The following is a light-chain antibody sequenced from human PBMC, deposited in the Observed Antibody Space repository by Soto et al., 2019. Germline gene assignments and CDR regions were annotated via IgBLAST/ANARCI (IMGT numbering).Light chain of an antibody. V-gene: IGLV3-21*02. J-gene: IGLJ1*01. Sequence: SYELTQPPSVSVAPGQTARITCGGDNVGGKSVQWYQRKPGQAPVLVLYDARDRPSWIPERFSGSNSGNTATLIISSVEAGDEADFYCQVWDTITDQYIFGSGTKVTVL. CDR2: DAR. CDR1: NVGGKS. CDR3: QVWDTITDQYI.